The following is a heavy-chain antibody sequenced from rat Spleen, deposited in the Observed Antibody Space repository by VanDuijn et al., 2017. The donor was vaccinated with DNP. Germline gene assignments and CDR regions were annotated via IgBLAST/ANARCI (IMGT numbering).Heavy chain of an antibody. V-gene: IGHV3-3*01. CDR3: ARWPGYNPPYAMDA. CDR1: GYSINRSYR. D-gene: IGHD1-4*01. CDR2: VNSAGST. Sequence: EVQLQESGPGLVEPSQSLSLTCSVTGYSINRSYRWNWIRKFPGNKLEWMGSVNSAGSTNYNPSLKSRISITRDTSKNQFFLQVNSVTTEDTATYYCARWPGYNPPYAMDAWGQGTSVTVSS. J-gene: IGHJ4*01.